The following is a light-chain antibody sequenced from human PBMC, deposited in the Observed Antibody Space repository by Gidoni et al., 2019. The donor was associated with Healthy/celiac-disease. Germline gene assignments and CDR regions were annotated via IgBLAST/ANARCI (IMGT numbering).Light chain of an antibody. CDR3: QQGNRIPRT. J-gene: IGKJ5*01. Sequence: DIQMTQSPSSLSASVGDRVTITCRASQGISSYLYWYQQKPGKAPKLLIYAASSLQSGVPSRVSGSGYGTDFTLTISSMQPEDFATYYCQQGNRIPRTFXXXTRLEIK. CDR2: AAS. V-gene: IGKV1-12*01. CDR1: QGISSY.